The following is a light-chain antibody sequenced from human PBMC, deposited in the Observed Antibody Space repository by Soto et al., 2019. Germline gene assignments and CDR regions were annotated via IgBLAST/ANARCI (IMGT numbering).Light chain of an antibody. CDR3: QQYKNWRT. CDR2: GAS. CDR1: QSVGTN. V-gene: IGKV3D-15*01. Sequence: EIVMTQSPVTLSVSPGERVTLFCRASQSVGTNLAWSQQKPGQAPRLLIYGASSRATGIPVRFSGSGSGTEFTLTIISLQSEDFGTYYCQQYKNWRTFGQGISLEIK. J-gene: IGKJ1*01.